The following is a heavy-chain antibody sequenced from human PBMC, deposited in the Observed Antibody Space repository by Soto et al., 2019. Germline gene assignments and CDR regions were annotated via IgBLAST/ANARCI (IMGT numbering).Heavy chain of an antibody. D-gene: IGHD1-26*01. V-gene: IGHV1-69*01. J-gene: IGHJ6*04. CDR1: GGAFRNYA. CDR2: VMPTFSAA. CDR3: AASSGFYEAMAA. Sequence: QVQLVQSGAEVKKPGSSVQVSCTASGGAFRNYAVSWVRQAPGQGLEWMGAVMPTFSAAVYAKKFQSRLTMFADASTNPACPSVSNPTFAAAATDYCAASSGFYEAMAACGEGTALSISS.